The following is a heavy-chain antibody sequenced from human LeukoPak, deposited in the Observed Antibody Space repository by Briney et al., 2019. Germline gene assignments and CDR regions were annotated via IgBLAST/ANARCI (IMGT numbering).Heavy chain of an antibody. J-gene: IGHJ5*02. Sequence: GGSLRLSCAASGFTFSSYAMSWVRQAPGKGLEWVSSISGRGANTYYADSVKGRFTISRDNSKNTLYLQVNSLRAEDTAVYYCAKGGLPGVAAIRFDPRGQGTRVTVSS. CDR3: AKGGLPGVAAIRFDP. CDR2: ISGRGANT. CDR1: GFTFSSYA. V-gene: IGHV3-23*01. D-gene: IGHD5-12*01.